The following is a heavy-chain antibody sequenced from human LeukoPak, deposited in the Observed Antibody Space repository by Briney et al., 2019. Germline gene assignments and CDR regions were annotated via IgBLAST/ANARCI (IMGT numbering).Heavy chain of an antibody. CDR1: GGSFSGYY. Sequence: SVTLSLTCAVYGGSFSGYYWSWIRQPPGKGPEWIGEINHSGSTNYNPSLKSRVTISVDTSKNQFSLKLSSVTAADMAVYYCARGHWGLWFGEYYFDYWGQGTLVTVSS. V-gene: IGHV4-34*01. J-gene: IGHJ4*02. D-gene: IGHD3-10*01. CDR3: ARGHWGLWFGEYYFDY. CDR2: INHSGST.